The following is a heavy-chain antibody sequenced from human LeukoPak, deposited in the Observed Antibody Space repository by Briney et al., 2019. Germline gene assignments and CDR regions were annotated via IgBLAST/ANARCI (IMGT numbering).Heavy chain of an antibody. CDR1: GYTFTDYY. D-gene: IGHD2-8*01. V-gene: IGHV1-2*02. CDR3: ARDREDIVLMVYATDAFDI. J-gene: IGHJ3*02. CDR2: INPNSGGT. Sequence: GASVKVSCKASGYTFTDYYMHWVRQAPGQGLEWMGWINPNSGGTNYAQKFQGRVTMTRDTSISTAYMELSRLRSDDTAVYYCARDREDIVLMVYATDAFDIWGQGTMVTVSS.